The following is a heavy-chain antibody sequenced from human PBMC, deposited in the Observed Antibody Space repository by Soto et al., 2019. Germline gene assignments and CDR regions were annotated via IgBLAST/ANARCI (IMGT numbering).Heavy chain of an antibody. Sequence: SVKVSCKASGGTFSSYAISWVRQAPGQGLEWMGGIIPIFGTANYAQKFQGRVTITADESTSTAYMELSSLRSEDTAVYYCARAGSEYDFWSGYYGDYYYGMDVWGQGTTGTGSS. CDR1: GGTFSSYA. V-gene: IGHV1-69*13. J-gene: IGHJ6*02. CDR3: ARAGSEYDFWSGYYGDYYYGMDV. CDR2: IIPIFGTA. D-gene: IGHD3-3*01.